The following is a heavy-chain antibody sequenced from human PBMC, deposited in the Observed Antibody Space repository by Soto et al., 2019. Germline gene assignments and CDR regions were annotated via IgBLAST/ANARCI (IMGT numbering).Heavy chain of an antibody. Sequence: QLQLQESGPGLVKPSETLSLTCTVSGGSISSSSYYWGWIRQPPGKGREWIGSIYYSGSTYYNPSLMRRVTISVDTSNNQFSLKLSSVTAADTAVYYCASPLNYYGMAVWGQGTTVTVSS. V-gene: IGHV4-39*01. CDR3: ASPLNYYGMAV. CDR1: GGSISSSSYY. CDR2: IYYSGST. J-gene: IGHJ6*02.